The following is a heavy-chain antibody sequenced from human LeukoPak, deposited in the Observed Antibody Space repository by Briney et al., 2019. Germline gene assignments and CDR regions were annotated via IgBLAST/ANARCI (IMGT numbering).Heavy chain of an antibody. J-gene: IGHJ3*02. CDR2: INPSGGST. CDR1: GYTFTSYY. Sequence: ASVEVSCKASGYTFTSYYMHWVRQAPGQGLEWMGIINPSGGSTSYAQKFQGRVTMTRDTSTSTVYMQLSSLRSEDTAVYYCARAATLHDAFDIWGQGTMVTVSS. CDR3: ARAATLHDAFDI. D-gene: IGHD2-15*01. V-gene: IGHV1-46*01.